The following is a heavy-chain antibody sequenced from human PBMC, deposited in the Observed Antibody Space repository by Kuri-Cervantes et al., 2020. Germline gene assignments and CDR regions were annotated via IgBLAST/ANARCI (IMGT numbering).Heavy chain of an antibody. CDR1: GYKFTTYW. CDR2: VHPDDSDT. V-gene: IGHV5-51*01. Sequence: GGSLRLSCKAFGYKFTTYWIGWVRQMPGKGLEWMGIVHPDDSDTRYSPSFQGQVTISADKSISTAYLQWSSLKASDTAMYYCARLDYDSSGPYPWGQGTLVTVSS. J-gene: IGHJ5*02. D-gene: IGHD3-22*01. CDR3: ARLDYDSSGPYP.